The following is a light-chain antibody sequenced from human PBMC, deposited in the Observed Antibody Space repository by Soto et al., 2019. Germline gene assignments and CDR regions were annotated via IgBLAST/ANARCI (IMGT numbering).Light chain of an antibody. CDR3: QQSYSNTPT. CDR1: QSISDY. Sequence: DIQMTQSQSSLSASVGDRVTITCRASQSISDYLNWYQQRPGKAPKLLIYGASSLQSGVPSRFSGSGSGTDFTLTVTSLQPEDFATYYCQQSYSNTPTFGQGTRVDVK. J-gene: IGKJ1*01. V-gene: IGKV1-39*01. CDR2: GAS.